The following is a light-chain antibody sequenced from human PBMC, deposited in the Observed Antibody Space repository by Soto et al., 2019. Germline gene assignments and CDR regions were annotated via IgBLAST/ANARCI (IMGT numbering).Light chain of an antibody. CDR2: QAS. V-gene: IGKV1-5*03. CDR1: QSISSW. CDR3: QQYKSYPYT. Sequence: DIQMTQSPSTPSASVGDRVTITCRASQSISSWLAWYQQKPGKAPKLLIYQASYLESGVPSRFSGSASGTDFTLTISSLQPDDFATYYCQQYKSYPYTFGQETKVEIK. J-gene: IGKJ2*01.